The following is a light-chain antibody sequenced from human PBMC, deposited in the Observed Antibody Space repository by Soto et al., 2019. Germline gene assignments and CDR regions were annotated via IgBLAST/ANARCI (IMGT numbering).Light chain of an antibody. CDR3: KQARQSPT. Sequence: DIVMTQTPLSLHVTLGQPASISCRSSQSLVHTNGKTYLSWLHQRPGQPPRLLIYEISNRFFGVPDSFSGSGAGKEFTLKISRVEAEDVGVYYCKQARQSPTFGPGNKVDIE. J-gene: IGKJ3*01. CDR2: EIS. V-gene: IGKV2-24*01. CDR1: QSLVHTNGKTY.